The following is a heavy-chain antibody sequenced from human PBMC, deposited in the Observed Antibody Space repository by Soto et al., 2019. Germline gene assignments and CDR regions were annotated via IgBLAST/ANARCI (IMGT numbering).Heavy chain of an antibody. Sequence: SDTLSLTCTVSGDSVSRRSYFWSWIRQPPGKGLEWIGYVIYSGSSSYNPSLKGRVTISLDTPKNQFSLRLNSVTAADTAVYYCVRDGPTGIDNWFDPWGQGTLVTVSS. CDR1: GDSVSRRSYF. CDR2: VIYSGSS. D-gene: IGHD1-1*01. J-gene: IGHJ5*02. V-gene: IGHV4-61*01. CDR3: VRDGPTGIDNWFDP.